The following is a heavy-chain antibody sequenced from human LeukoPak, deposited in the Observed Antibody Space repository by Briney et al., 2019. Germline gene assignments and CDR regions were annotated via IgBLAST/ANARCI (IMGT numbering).Heavy chain of an antibody. J-gene: IGHJ6*02. CDR3: ARDRQWLNRGYYGMDV. CDR1: GFTFSSYA. Sequence: GGSLRLSCAASGFTFSSYAMHWVRQAPGKGLEWVAVISYDGSNKYYADSVKGRFTISRDNSKNTLYLQMNSLRAEDTAVYCCARDRQWLNRGYYGMDVWGQGTTVTVSS. CDR2: ISYDGSNK. D-gene: IGHD6-19*01. V-gene: IGHV3-30-3*01.